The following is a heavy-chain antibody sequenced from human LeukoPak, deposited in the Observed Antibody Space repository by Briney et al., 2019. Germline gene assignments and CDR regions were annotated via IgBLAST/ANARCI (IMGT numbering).Heavy chain of an antibody. J-gene: IGHJ4*02. CDR3: ARDVQDDCSPYSLGYYFDY. Sequence: SQTLSLTCAISGDSVSSKSAAWNWIRQSPSRGLEWLGRTYYRSKWYDDCAVSMKSRITINADTSKNQFPHHLTSVTPEDTAVYFCARDVQDDCSPYSLGYYFDYWGQGTLVTVSS. CDR2: TYYRSKWYD. D-gene: IGHD2-15*01. CDR1: GDSVSSKSAA. V-gene: IGHV6-1*01.